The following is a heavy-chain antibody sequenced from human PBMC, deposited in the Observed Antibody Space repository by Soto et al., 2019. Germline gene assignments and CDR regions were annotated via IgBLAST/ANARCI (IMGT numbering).Heavy chain of an antibody. CDR3: ATQTGPYSGSDY. CDR1: GYTFTGYY. V-gene: IGHV1-2*02. Sequence: ASVKVSCKASGYTFTGYYMHWVRQAPGQGLEWMGWINPNSGGTNYAQKFQGRVTMTRDTSISTAYMELSRLRSDDTAVYYCATQTGPYSGSDYWGQGTLVTVSS. CDR2: INPNSGGT. J-gene: IGHJ4*02. D-gene: IGHD1-26*01.